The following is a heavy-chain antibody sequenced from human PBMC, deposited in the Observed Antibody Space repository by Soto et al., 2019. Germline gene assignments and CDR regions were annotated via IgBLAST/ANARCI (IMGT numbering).Heavy chain of an antibody. CDR1: GGTFSSYT. CDR2: IIPILGIA. J-gene: IGHJ6*03. Sequence: QVQLVQSGAEVKKPGSSVKVSCKASGGTFSSYTISWVRQAPGQGLEWMGTIIPILGIANYALKFQGRVTITADKSTSTACMELSSLRAEDTAVYYCARRGKDYYGSGSYCNDSPPVYYFYMDVWGKGTTVTVSS. CDR3: ARRGKDYYGSGSYCNDSPPVYYFYMDV. D-gene: IGHD3-10*01. V-gene: IGHV1-69*02.